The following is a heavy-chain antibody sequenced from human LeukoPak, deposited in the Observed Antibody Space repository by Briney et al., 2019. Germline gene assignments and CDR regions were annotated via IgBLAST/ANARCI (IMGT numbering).Heavy chain of an antibody. CDR3: ARLALSRLLWFGEYWFDP. J-gene: IGHJ5*02. V-gene: IGHV5-51*01. CDR2: IYPGDSDT. D-gene: IGHD3-10*01. Sequence: GESLKISCKGSGYSFTSYWIGWVRQMPGKGLEWMGIIYPGDSDTRYSPSFQGQVTISADKSISTAYLQWSSLKASDTAMYYCARLALSRLLWFGEYWFDPWGQGTPVTVSS. CDR1: GYSFTSYW.